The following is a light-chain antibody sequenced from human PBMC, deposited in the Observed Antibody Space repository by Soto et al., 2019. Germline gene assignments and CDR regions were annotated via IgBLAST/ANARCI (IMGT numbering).Light chain of an antibody. V-gene: IGKV1-5*03. CDR3: QHYNSYSEA. J-gene: IGKJ1*01. CDR2: KAS. CDR1: QTISSW. Sequence: DIQLTQSPYTLSGSVGERVTLTGRASQTISSWLAWYQQKPGKAPKLLIYKASTLKSGVPSRFSGSGSGTEFTLTISSLQPDDFATYYCQHYNSYSEAFGQGTKVDI.